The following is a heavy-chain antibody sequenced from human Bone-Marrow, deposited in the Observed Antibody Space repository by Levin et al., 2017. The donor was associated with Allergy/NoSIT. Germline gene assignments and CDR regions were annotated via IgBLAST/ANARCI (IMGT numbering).Heavy chain of an antibody. Sequence: GGSLRLSCAASGFTFSSYAMHWVRQAPGKGLEWVAGISYDGSYKDYADSVKGRFTITRDYSKNTLYLQMNSLRAEDTAVYYCARGDRSGYFPHYFDYWGQGTLVTVSS. CDR1: GFTFSSYA. CDR3: ARGDRSGYFPHYFDY. J-gene: IGHJ4*02. CDR2: ISYDGSYK. V-gene: IGHV3-30-3*01. D-gene: IGHD3-22*01.